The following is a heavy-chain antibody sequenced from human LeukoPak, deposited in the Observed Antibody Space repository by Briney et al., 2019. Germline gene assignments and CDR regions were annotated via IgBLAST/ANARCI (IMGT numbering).Heavy chain of an antibody. J-gene: IGHJ4*02. V-gene: IGHV1-18*01. CDR2: ISAYNGNT. CDR1: GYTFTSYG. D-gene: IGHD3-22*01. Sequence: ASVKVSCKASGYTFTSYGISWVRQAPGQGLEWMGWISAYNGNTNYVQKLQGRVTMTTDTSTSTAYMELRSLRSDDTAVYYCARDALPNYYDSSGYYWYWGQGTLVTVSS. CDR3: ARDALPNYYDSSGYYWY.